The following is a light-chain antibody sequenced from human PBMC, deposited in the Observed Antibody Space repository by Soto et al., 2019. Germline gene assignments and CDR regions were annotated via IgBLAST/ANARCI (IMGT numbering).Light chain of an antibody. V-gene: IGKV3-11*01. CDR3: QQRSNWPKT. CDR2: DAS. Sequence: EIVLTQSPATLSLSPGERATNSCRASQSVSSYLAWYQQKPGQAPRLLIYDASNRATGIPARFSGSGSGTDFTLTISSLEPEDFAVYYCQQRSNWPKTFGQGTKVDIK. J-gene: IGKJ1*01. CDR1: QSVSSY.